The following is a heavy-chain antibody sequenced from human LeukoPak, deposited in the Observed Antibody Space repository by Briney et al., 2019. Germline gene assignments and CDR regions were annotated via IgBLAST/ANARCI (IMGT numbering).Heavy chain of an antibody. CDR1: GFTASNTF. CDR3: MRDSAF. Sequence: PGGSLRLSCAVSGFTASNTFMNWVRQTPGKGLEWVSVIYGGGNTYYADSVKGRFTISRDNSKNTVFLQMNSLRAEDTAVYYCMRDSAFWGQGTLVTVSS. CDR2: IYGGGNT. V-gene: IGHV3-53*01. J-gene: IGHJ4*02.